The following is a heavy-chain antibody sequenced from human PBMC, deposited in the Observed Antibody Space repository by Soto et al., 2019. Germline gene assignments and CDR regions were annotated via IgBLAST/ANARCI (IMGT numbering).Heavy chain of an antibody. J-gene: IGHJ6*02. CDR2: ISYDGSNN. CDR3: ASDRARSVPAAIHYYYYGMDV. CDR1: GFTFSSYA. V-gene: IGHV3-30-3*01. D-gene: IGHD2-2*02. Sequence: GGSLRFSCAASGFTFSSYAMHWVRQAPGKGLEWVAVISYDGSNNYYADSVKGRFTISRDNSKNTLYLQMNSLRAEDTAVYYCASDRARSVPAAIHYYYYGMDVWGQGTTVTVS.